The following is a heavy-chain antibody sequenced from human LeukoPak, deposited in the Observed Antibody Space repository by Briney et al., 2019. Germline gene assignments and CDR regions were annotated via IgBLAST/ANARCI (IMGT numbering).Heavy chain of an antibody. Sequence: ASVKVSCKASGYTFTDYYMHWVRQAPGQGFEWMGWINPNDGDTNYAQKFQGRVTMTRDTSISTAHMEVSRLRSDDTAVYYCASANFRYCSSTTCLFDYWGQEALVTVSS. V-gene: IGHV1-2*02. CDR2: INPNDGDT. CDR3: ASANFRYCSSTTCLFDY. CDR1: GYTFTDYY. D-gene: IGHD2-2*01. J-gene: IGHJ4*02.